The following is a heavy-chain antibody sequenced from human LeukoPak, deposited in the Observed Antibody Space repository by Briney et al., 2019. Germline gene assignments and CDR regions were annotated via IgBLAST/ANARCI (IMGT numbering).Heavy chain of an antibody. D-gene: IGHD5-18*01. J-gene: IGHJ4*02. V-gene: IGHV4-34*01. CDR1: GGSFSGYY. CDR2: INHSGST. CDR3: ARLGYSYGSFDY. Sequence: SSETLSLTCAVYGGSFSGYYWSWIRQPPGKGLEWIGEINHSGSTNYNPSLKSRVTISVDTSKNQFSLKLSSVTAAVTAVYYCARLGYSYGSFDYWGQGTPVTVSS.